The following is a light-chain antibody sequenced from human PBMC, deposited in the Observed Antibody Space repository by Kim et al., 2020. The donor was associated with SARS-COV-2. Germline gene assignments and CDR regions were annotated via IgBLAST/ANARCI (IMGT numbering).Light chain of an antibody. V-gene: IGKV1-17*02. CDR2: GAS. CDR1: QDIRND. J-gene: IGKJ5*01. CDR3: LQHNTYPST. Sequence: SAAVGDRVPITCRASQDIRNDLDWYQQDPGRAPRRLIYGASNLQSGVPSRFSGSASGTEFTLTISNLQPEDFATYFCLQHNTYPSTIGQGTRL.